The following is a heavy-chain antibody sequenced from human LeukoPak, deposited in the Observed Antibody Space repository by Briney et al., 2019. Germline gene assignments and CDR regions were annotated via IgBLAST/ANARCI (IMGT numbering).Heavy chain of an antibody. Sequence: GGSLRLSCAASGFTFSSYNMNWVRQAPGKGLEWVANIKQDGSEKYYVDSVKGRFTISRDNAKNSLFLQMNSLRAEDTAVYYCARGRSNPDPWGQGTLVTVSS. D-gene: IGHD1-14*01. CDR2: IKQDGSEK. CDR1: GFTFSSYN. J-gene: IGHJ5*02. V-gene: IGHV3-7*01. CDR3: ARGRSNPDP.